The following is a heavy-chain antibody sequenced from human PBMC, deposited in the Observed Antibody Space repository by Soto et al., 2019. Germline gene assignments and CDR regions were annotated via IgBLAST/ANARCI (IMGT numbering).Heavy chain of an antibody. CDR3: ARGKVVRGSYVSLEY. J-gene: IGHJ4*02. CDR1: GGCFSGDY. CDR2: INHSGST. V-gene: IGHV4-34*01. Sequence: QVQLQQWGAGLLKSSETLSLTCAVYGGCFSGDYWSWIRQPPVKGLEWIGEINHSGSTNYNPSLKSRVTLSVDTSKNQFSLKLRSVTAADTAVYYCARGKVVRGSYVSLEYWGQGTLVTVSS. D-gene: IGHD3-10*01.